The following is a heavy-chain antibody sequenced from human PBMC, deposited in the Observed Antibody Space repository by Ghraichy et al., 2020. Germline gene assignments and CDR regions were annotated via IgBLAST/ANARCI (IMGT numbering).Heavy chain of an antibody. CDR1: GGSISSYY. V-gene: IGHV4-59*01. D-gene: IGHD3-3*01. Sequence: SETLSLTCTVSGGSISSYYWSWIRQPPGKGLEWIGYIYYSGTTNYNPSLKSRVTISVDTSKNQFSLKLTSVTAADTALYYCAREKLYGWSGYFDYWGQGTLVTVSS. J-gene: IGHJ4*02. CDR2: IYYSGTT. CDR3: AREKLYGWSGYFDY.